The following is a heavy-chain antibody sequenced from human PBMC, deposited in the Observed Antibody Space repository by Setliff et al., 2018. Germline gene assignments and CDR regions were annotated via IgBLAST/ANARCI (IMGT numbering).Heavy chain of an antibody. Sequence: SETLSLTCTVSGGSINSGGFYWSWLQQPAGKRLEWIGHFYSSGATDYNLSLKSRVTISLDTSKNQFSLKLTSVTAADTAVYFCARESATLGEFPLYYFDYWGQGIPVTVSS. J-gene: IGHJ4*02. D-gene: IGHD3-10*01. CDR3: ARESATLGEFPLYYFDY. CDR1: GGSINSGGFY. V-gene: IGHV4-61*09. CDR2: FYSSGAT.